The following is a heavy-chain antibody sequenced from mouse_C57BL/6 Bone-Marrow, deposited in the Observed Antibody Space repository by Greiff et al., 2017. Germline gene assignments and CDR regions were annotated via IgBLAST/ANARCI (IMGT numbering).Heavy chain of an antibody. CDR1: GYTFPSYW. J-gene: IGHJ3*01. CDR2: IDPSDSYT. CDR3: ARLGEDSSGPFAY. D-gene: IGHD3-2*02. Sequence: QVQLQQPGAELVMPGASVKLSCKASGYTFPSYWMHWVKQRPGQGLEWIGEIDPSDSYTNYNQKFKGKSTLTVDKSSSTAYMQLSSLTSEDSAVYYCARLGEDSSGPFAYWGQGTLVTVSA. V-gene: IGHV1-69*01.